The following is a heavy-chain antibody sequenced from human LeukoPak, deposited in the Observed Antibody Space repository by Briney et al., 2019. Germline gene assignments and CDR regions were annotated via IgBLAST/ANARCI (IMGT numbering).Heavy chain of an antibody. CDR2: IYYSGST. CDR3: ARLPPLYSSGYRGYFDY. J-gene: IGHJ4*02. Sequence: PSQTLSLTCTVSGGSISSGGYYWSWIRQHPGKGLEWIGYIYYSGSTYYNPSLKSRVTISVDTSKNQFSLKLSSVTAADTAVYYCARLPPLYSSGYRGYFDYWGQGTLVTVSS. V-gene: IGHV4-31*03. D-gene: IGHD3-22*01. CDR1: GGSISSGGYY.